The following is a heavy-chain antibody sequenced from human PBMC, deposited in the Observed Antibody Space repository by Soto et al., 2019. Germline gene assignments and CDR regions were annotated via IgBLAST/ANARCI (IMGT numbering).Heavy chain of an antibody. CDR1: GFTFSSYA. Sequence: EVQLLESGGGLVQPGGSLRLSCAASGFTFSSYAMSWVRQAPGKGLEWVSAISGSGGSTYYADSVKRRFNISRDNSKNALYLQVNSLRAEDTAVYYWATEGESIVTRGDYYGMYVWGQGTTVTVSS. CDR2: ISGSGGST. V-gene: IGHV3-23*01. D-gene: IGHD3-10*01. CDR3: ATEGESIVTRGDYYGMYV. J-gene: IGHJ6*02.